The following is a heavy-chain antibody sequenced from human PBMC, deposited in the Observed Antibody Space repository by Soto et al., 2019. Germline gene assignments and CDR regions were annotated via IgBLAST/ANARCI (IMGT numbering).Heavy chain of an antibody. CDR1: GFTFSSYG. CDR2: ISYDGSNK. J-gene: IGHJ6*02. D-gene: IGHD1-26*01. V-gene: IGHV3-30*18. CDR3: EKGRPSGSRPYYYGMDV. Sequence: GGSLRLSCAASGFTFSSYGMHWVRQAPGKGLEWVAVISYDGSNKYYADSVKGRFTISRDNSKNTLYLQMNSLRAEDTAVYYCEKGRPSGSRPYYYGMDVWGQGTTVTVSS.